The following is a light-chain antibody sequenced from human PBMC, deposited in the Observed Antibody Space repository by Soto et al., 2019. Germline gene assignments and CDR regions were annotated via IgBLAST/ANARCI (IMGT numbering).Light chain of an antibody. CDR2: DVS. V-gene: IGLV2-14*01. Sequence: QPVLTQPASVSGSPGQSITISCTGTSSDISTYNSVSWYQQHPGKAPKLMIYDVSNRPSGVSNRFSGSKSGNTASLTISGLQAEDEADYYCSSYTSSSTRVVFGGGTKLTVL. CDR1: SSDISTYNS. CDR3: SSYTSSSTRVV. J-gene: IGLJ2*01.